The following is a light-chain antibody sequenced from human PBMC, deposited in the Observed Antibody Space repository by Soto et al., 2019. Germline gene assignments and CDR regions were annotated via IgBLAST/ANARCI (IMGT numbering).Light chain of an antibody. CDR3: SSFSYSSTPNYV. V-gene: IGLV2-14*01. Sequence: HSALTQPASVSGSPGQSITISCTGTSSDVGGYNYVSWYQQHPGKAPKLIIYDVDNRPSGISSRFSGSKSGNTASLTISGLQAEDEADYYCSSFSYSSTPNYVFGTGTKLTVL. J-gene: IGLJ1*01. CDR1: SSDVGGYNY. CDR2: DVD.